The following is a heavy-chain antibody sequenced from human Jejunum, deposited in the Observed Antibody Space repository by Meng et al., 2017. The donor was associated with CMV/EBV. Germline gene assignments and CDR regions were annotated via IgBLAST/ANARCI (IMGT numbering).Heavy chain of an antibody. CDR3: ARGGIFRGIDY. D-gene: IGHD3-10*01. Sequence: QVPLPVFGPRLVTPSQTLSLTCTVSGDSISSGDYSWNWIRQSPGKGLEWIGYIYYNGNAYYNPSLQSRVSISVDTSKNEFSLNLNSVTAADTALYFCARGGIFRGIDYWGQGTLVTVSS. CDR2: IYYNGNA. V-gene: IGHV4-30-4*08. CDR1: GDSISSGDYS. J-gene: IGHJ4*02.